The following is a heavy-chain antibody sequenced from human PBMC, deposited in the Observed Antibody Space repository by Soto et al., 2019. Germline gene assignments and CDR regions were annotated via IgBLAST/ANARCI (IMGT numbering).Heavy chain of an antibody. V-gene: IGHV4-31*03. CDR2: IYYSGST. J-gene: IGHJ6*02. CDR3: ARDQPSPYGSGSSMDV. Sequence: SETLSLPCTVSGGSISSGGYYWSWIRQHPGKGLEWIGYIYYSGSTYYNPSLKSRVTISVDTSKNQFSLKLSSVTAADTAVYYCARDQPSPYGSGSSMDVWGQGTTVTVSS. D-gene: IGHD3-10*01. CDR1: GGSISSGGYY.